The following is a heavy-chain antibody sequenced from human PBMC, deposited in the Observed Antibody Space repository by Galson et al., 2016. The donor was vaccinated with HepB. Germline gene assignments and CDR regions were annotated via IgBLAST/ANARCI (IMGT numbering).Heavy chain of an antibody. CDR2: ITAYSGET. D-gene: IGHD3-22*01. CDR3: ARDVFYYDSRGYYGFDH. J-gene: IGHJ4*02. V-gene: IGHV1-18*01. Sequence: SVKVSCKASGYSFTTYGISWVRQAPGQAPEWMGWITAYSGETNYAQMLQGRLTMTADISTSTVYMELRSLRSDDTAVYYCARDVFYYDSRGYYGFDHWGQGTSVTVSS. CDR1: GYSFTTYG.